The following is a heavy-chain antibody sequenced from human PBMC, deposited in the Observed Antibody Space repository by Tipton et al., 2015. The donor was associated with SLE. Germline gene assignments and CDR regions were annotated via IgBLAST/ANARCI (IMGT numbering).Heavy chain of an antibody. V-gene: IGHV3-23*03. J-gene: IGHJ4*02. CDR2: IYSGGSST. D-gene: IGHD2-2*02. Sequence: SLRLSCAASGFTVSSNYMSWVRQAPGKGLEWVSVIYSGGSSTYYADSVKGRFTISRDNSKNTLYLQMNSLRAEDTAVYYCAKREYQLLYWGQGTLVTVSS. CDR3: AKREYQLLY. CDR1: GFTVSSNY.